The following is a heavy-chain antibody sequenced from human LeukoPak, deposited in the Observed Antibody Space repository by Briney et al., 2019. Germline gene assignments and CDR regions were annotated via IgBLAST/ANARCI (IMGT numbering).Heavy chain of an antibody. CDR3: AKQDIRSSAWYD. CDR1: GFTFSSYS. CDR2: ISDSGGNT. V-gene: IGHV3-23*01. Sequence: GGSLRLSCAASGFTFSSYSMTWVRQAPGKGLEWVSVISDSGGNTYYADSVKGRFTISRDNSKNTLYLQMNSLRAEDTAVYYCAKQDIRSSAWYDWGQGTLVTVSS. D-gene: IGHD6-19*01. J-gene: IGHJ4*02.